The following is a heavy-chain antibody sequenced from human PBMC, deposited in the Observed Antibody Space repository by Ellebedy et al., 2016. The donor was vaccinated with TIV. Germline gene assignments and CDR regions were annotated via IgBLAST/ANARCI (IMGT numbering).Heavy chain of an antibody. CDR2: TSSSGTYT. V-gene: IGHV3-11*06. Sequence: GESLKISCAASGFTFSDYYIRWIRQAPGKGLECISYTSSSGTYTNYADSVKGRFTISRDNAKNSLYLQMSSLRAEDTAVYYCARGQYYDWDYGMDVWGQGTTVTVSS. J-gene: IGHJ6*02. CDR1: GFTFSDYY. D-gene: IGHD3-22*01. CDR3: ARGQYYDWDYGMDV.